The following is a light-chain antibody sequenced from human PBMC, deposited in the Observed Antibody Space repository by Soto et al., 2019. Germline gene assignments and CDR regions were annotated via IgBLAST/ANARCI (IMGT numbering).Light chain of an antibody. J-gene: IGLJ3*02. V-gene: IGLV2-8*01. CDR1: SSDVGRYNY. CDR2: EVS. Sequence: QSVLTQPPSASGSLGQSVTIPCTGTSSDVGRYNYVSWYQQHPGKVPKLLIYEVSNRPSGVPDRFSGSKSGNTASLTVSGLQPGDEADYYCNSYAGGDWVFGVGTKLTVL. CDR3: NSYAGGDWV.